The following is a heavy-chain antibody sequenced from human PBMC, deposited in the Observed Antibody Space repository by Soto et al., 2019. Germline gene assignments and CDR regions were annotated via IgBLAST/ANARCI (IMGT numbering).Heavy chain of an antibody. Sequence: SETVSLTCVVSNFSISSGYYWGWIRQSPGKGLEWIASIYRSGTTSYNPSLKSRVTISVDPSKNQFSLMLTAVTAADTAVYYCARTHSGSYYSVFNYWGRGSLVTVSS. D-gene: IGHD1-26*01. V-gene: IGHV4-38-2*01. CDR1: NFSISSGYY. J-gene: IGHJ4*02. CDR3: ARTHSGSYYSVFNY. CDR2: IYRSGTT.